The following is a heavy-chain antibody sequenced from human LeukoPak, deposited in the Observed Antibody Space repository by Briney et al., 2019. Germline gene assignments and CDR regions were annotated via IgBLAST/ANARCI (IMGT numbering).Heavy chain of an antibody. CDR1: GGSFSGYY. CDR3: ARVAGSSGIDY. CDR2: INHSGST. D-gene: IGHD3-22*01. J-gene: IGHJ4*02. V-gene: IGHV4-34*01. Sequence: SETLSLTCAVYGGSFSGYYWSLIRQPPGKGLEWIGEINHSGSTNYNPSLKSRVTISVDTSKNQFSLKLSSVTAADTAVYYCARVAGSSGIDYWGQGTLVTVSS.